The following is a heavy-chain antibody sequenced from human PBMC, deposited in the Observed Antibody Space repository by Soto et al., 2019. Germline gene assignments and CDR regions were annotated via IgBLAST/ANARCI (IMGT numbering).Heavy chain of an antibody. CDR3: AKGGYSGYDRAPTYYYYYYMDV. D-gene: IGHD5-12*01. Sequence: EVQLLESGGGLVQPGGSLRLSCAASGFTFSSYAMSWVRQAPGKGLEWVSAISGSGGSTYYADSVKGRFTISRDNSKNTLYLQMNSLSAEDTAVYYCAKGGYSGYDRAPTYYYYYYMDVWGKGTTVTVSS. J-gene: IGHJ6*03. CDR2: ISGSGGST. CDR1: GFTFSSYA. V-gene: IGHV3-23*01.